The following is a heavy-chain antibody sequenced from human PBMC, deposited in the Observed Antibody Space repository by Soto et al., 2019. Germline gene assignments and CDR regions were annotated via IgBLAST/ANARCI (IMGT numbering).Heavy chain of an antibody. CDR2: VYHTGRT. D-gene: IGHD3-10*01. Sequence: SETLSLTCTVSGGSFKSGSYSWSWIRQPPGKGLEWIGYVYHTGRTSYNPSLKSRVSISMDTSKNQFSLNLDSVTAADTAVYFCAKEGRLRSPAGDYFDSWAQGSLVTVSS. CDR1: GGSFKSGSYS. J-gene: IGHJ4*02. V-gene: IGHV4-61*01. CDR3: AKEGRLRSPAGDYFDS.